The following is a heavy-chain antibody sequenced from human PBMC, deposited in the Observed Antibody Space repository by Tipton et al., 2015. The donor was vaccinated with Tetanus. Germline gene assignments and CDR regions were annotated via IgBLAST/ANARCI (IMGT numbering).Heavy chain of an antibody. Sequence: TLSLTCTVSGVSMRNGGFSWSWIRQPPGKGLEWIGYMYHTGGSYYNPSLTSRVTMSVDLSNNQFSLSLRFGSAADTAVYYCARAPDTSPGKYDVDYWGQGILVTVSA. J-gene: IGHJ4*02. V-gene: IGHV4-30-2*01. CDR1: GVSMRNGGFS. CDR2: MYHTGGS. CDR3: ARAPDTSPGKYDVDY. D-gene: IGHD1-1*01.